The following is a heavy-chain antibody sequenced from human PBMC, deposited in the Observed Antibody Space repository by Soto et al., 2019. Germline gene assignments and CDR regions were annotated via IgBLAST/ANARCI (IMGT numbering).Heavy chain of an antibody. CDR2: INQDGSEK. CDR3: SRSHDS. V-gene: IGHV3-7*01. Sequence: GGSLRLSCAASGFTFSTYWMDWVRQTPGKGLEWVANINQDGSEKNYVDSVKGRFTIYRDNAKNSLYLQMSSLTAEDSALYYCSRSHDSWGQGTLVTVSS. J-gene: IGHJ4*02. CDR1: GFTFSTYW.